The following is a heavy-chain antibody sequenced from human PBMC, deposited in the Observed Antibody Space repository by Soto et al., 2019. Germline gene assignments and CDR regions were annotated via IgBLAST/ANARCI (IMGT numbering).Heavy chain of an antibody. D-gene: IGHD5-12*01. V-gene: IGHV1-18*04. Sequence: ASVKVSCKASGYTFTTYGISWVRQAPGQGLEWMGWISPYNGTTKYAEKFQGEMIMTTDTATSTASMDLRGLRSDDTAVYYCARKGYIGNFAMDVWGQGTTVTASS. CDR2: ISPYNGTT. CDR3: ARKGYIGNFAMDV. CDR1: GYTFTTYG. J-gene: IGHJ6*02.